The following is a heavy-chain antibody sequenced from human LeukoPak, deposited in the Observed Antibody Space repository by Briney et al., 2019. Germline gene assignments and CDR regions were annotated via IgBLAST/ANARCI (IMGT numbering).Heavy chain of an antibody. CDR2: ISSDESNT. D-gene: IGHD3-3*01. V-gene: IGHV3-30*01. CDR1: GFSFFAYT. J-gene: IGHJ4*02. CDR3: ARVWSGDLDY. Sequence: GTSLKLSCEGSGFSFFAYTMHWVRQTPDWGLESVGFISSDESNTFYAESVKGRFTISRDDSRDTFYLHMTGLRPEDTAVYYCARVWSGDLDYWGQGTAVIVSS.